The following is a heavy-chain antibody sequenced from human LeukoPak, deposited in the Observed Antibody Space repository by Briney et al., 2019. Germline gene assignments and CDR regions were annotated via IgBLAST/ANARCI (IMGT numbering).Heavy chain of an antibody. CDR3: GRDGPAQMVDLDY. V-gene: IGHV1-2*02. J-gene: IGHJ4*02. Sequence: ASVKVSCKASGYTFSGTGWYLYWLRQAPGQGLECMGWVHPNNGDTAYAQKSEGRVAITRDPYISTAYMELRRLRPDDTAAYFCGRDGPAQMVDLDYWGQGTLVTVSS. CDR2: VHPNNGDT. D-gene: IGHD3-10*01. CDR1: GYTFSGTGWY.